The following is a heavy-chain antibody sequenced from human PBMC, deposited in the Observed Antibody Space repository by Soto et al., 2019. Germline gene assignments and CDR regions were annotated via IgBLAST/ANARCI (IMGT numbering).Heavy chain of an antibody. D-gene: IGHD2-21*01. CDR2: IYYAGTT. V-gene: IGHV4-61*05. CDR3: ASLGAYYQSLDP. J-gene: IGHJ5*02. CDR1: GGSISSGGYY. Sequence: PSGTLSLTCTVSGGSISSGGYYWAWIRQPPGKGLEWIGYIYYAGTTSYNPSLKSRVSITLETSKSQFSLGLTSVTASDTAVYSCASLGAYYQSLDPWGQGTVVTFSS.